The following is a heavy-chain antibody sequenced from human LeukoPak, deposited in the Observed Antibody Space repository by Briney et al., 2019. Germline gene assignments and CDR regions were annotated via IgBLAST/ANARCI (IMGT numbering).Heavy chain of an antibody. D-gene: IGHD3-16*01. CDR3: ARLGGEFLRPADY. CDR2: MNANSGNT. V-gene: IGHV1-8*01. CDR1: GYTFISYD. Sequence: ASVTVSCKASGYTFISYDINWVRQATGQGLEWMGWMNANSGNTAYAQTFQGRITITRDTSMRTVYMELSSLRSDDTAVYYCARLGGEFLRPADYWGQGTLVTVSS. J-gene: IGHJ4*02.